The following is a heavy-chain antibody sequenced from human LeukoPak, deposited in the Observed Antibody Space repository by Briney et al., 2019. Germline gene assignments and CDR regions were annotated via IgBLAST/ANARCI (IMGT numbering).Heavy chain of an antibody. CDR3: ARDLATILLDY. CDR2: INPSGGST. CDR1: GYTFTSYY. J-gene: IGHJ4*02. D-gene: IGHD5-24*01. V-gene: IGHV1-46*01. Sequence: VASVKVSCKASGYTFTSYYMHWVRQAPGQGLEWMGIINPSGGSTSYAQKFQGRVTMTRDMSTSTVYMELSSLRSEDTAVYYCARDLATILLDYWGQGTLVTVSS.